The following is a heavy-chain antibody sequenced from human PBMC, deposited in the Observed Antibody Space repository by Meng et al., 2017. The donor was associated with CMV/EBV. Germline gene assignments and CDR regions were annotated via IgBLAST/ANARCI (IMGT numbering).Heavy chain of an antibody. V-gene: IGHV4-34*01. Sequence: QVEQRQGGPGLLQPSETLSLACAVYGGSFSGYYWSWIRQPPGKGLEWIGEINHSGSTNYNPSLKSRVTISVDTSKNQFSLKLSSVTAADTAVYYCARVWDSGWDYWGQGTLVTVSS. J-gene: IGHJ4*02. D-gene: IGHD3-22*01. CDR3: ARVWDSGWDY. CDR1: GGSFSGYY. CDR2: INHSGST.